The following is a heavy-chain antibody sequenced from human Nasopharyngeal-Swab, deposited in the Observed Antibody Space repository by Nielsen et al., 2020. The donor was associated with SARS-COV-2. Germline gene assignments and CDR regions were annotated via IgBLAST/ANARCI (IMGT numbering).Heavy chain of an antibody. J-gene: IGHJ6*02. Sequence: PGKGLEWIGTIFYTGGTYYNPSLKSRVTISVDTSKNQFSLKLSSVTAADTAVYYCARRAIGGYHPNYYYGMDVWGQGTTVTVSS. V-gene: IGHV4-38-2*01. CDR3: ARRAIGGYHPNYYYGMDV. D-gene: IGHD5-18*01. CDR2: IFYTGGT.